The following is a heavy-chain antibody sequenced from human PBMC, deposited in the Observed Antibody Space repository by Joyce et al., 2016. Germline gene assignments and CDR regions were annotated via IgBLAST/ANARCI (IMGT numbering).Heavy chain of an antibody. D-gene: IGHD3-22*01. CDR1: GFTFSTSR. Sequence: EVQLVESGGGLVKPGGSLRISCAASGFTFSTSRVSWFRRARGKGLEWVSAISSDSTYIFYADSVKGRFTVSRDNAKNSLYLKMNSLRAEDTAVFFCARGGIVYDYSMDLWGQGTTVTVSS. V-gene: IGHV3-21*02. J-gene: IGHJ6*02. CDR3: ARGGIVYDYSMDL. CDR2: ISSDSTYI.